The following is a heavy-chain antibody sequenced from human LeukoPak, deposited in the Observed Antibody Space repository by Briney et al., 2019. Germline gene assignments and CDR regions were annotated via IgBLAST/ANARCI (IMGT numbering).Heavy chain of an antibody. Sequence: SETLSLTCAVYGGSFSGYYWSWIRQPPGKGLEWIGETHQSGTPNYNPSLTSRVTISVDTSKNQFSLKLSSVTAADTAVYYCARAWSRVDPFDMWGQGTMVTVSS. CDR2: THQSGTP. CDR1: GGSFSGYY. D-gene: IGHD2-8*02. V-gene: IGHV4-34*01. CDR3: ARAWSRVDPFDM. J-gene: IGHJ3*02.